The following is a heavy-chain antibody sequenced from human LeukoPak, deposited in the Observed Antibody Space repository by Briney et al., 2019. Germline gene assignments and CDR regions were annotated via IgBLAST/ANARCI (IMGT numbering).Heavy chain of an antibody. CDR1: GFTFSSYT. CDR3: ARIASHSSSWYDGGY. V-gene: IGHV3-21*01. J-gene: IGHJ4*02. CDR2: IDRTSSLI. D-gene: IGHD6-13*01. Sequence: PGGSLRLSCGGSGFTFSSYTMNWVRQAPGKGLEWVSSIDRTSSLIYYADSVRGRFTISRDNAKNTLYLQMNSLRAEDTGVYYCARIASHSSSWYDGGYWGQGTLVTVSS.